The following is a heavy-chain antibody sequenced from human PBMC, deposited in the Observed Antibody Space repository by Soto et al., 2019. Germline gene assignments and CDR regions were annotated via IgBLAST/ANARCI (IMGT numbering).Heavy chain of an antibody. Sequence: ASVKVSCKASGYTFTSYDINWVRQATGQGLEWMGWMNPNSGNTGYAQKFQGRVTMTRNTSISTAYMELSSLRSEDTAVYYCARGNRPIFGVVIMSNYYYMDVWGKGTTVTVSS. CDR1: GYTFTSYD. V-gene: IGHV1-8*01. J-gene: IGHJ6*03. CDR3: ARGNRPIFGVVIMSNYYYMDV. CDR2: MNPNSGNT. D-gene: IGHD3-3*01.